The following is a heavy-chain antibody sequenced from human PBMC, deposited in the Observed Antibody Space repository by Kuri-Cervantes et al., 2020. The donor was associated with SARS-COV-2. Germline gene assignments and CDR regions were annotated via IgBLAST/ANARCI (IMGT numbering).Heavy chain of an antibody. D-gene: IGHD6-6*01. J-gene: IGHJ3*02. CDR2: ISSSSSYI. CDR1: GFTFSSYE. CDR3: ARDLPLGSSNKVCAFDI. Sequence: GSLRLSCAASGFTFSSYEMNWVRQAPGKGLEWVSSISSSSSYIYYADSVKGRFTISRDNAKNSLYLQMNSLRAEDTAVYYCARDLPLGSSNKVCAFDIWGQGTMVTVSS. V-gene: IGHV3-21*01.